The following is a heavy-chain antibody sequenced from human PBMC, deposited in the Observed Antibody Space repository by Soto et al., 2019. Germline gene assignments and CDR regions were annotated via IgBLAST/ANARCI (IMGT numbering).Heavy chain of an antibody. CDR1: GFTFSTYW. CDR2: IKQDGSDK. J-gene: IGHJ4*02. D-gene: IGHD2-15*01. Sequence: EVQLVESGGGLVQPGGSLRLSCAASGFTFSTYWMSWVRQAPGKGLEWVTNIKQDGSDKYYVDSVKGRFTISRDNAKNSLYLQMNGLRAEDTAVYYCARVKSLAGHYWGQGTLVTVSS. CDR3: ARVKSLAGHY. V-gene: IGHV3-7*05.